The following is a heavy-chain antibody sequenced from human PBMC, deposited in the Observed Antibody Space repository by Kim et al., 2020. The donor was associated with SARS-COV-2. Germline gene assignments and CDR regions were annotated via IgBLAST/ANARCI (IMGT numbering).Heavy chain of an antibody. CDR3: AGGGSSNWYRARGGLDY. Sequence: SETLSLTCAVYGGSFSGYYWNWIRQPPGKGLEWIGDINLSGITNYNPSLKSRVTLSVDTAKKQFSLELRSVTAADTAVYYCAGGGSSNWYRARGGLDYWGQGTLVTVSS. V-gene: IGHV4-34*01. D-gene: IGHD6-13*01. J-gene: IGHJ4*02. CDR1: GGSFSGYY. CDR2: INLSGIT.